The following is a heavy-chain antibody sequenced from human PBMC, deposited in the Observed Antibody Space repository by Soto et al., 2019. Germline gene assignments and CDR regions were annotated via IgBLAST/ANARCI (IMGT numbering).Heavy chain of an antibody. Sequence: QVQLVQSGAEVKKPGASVKVSCKASGYTFTSYGISWVRQAPGQGLEWMGWISAYNGNTNYAQKLQGRVTMTTDTTMSTGYMELKSLRSDDTAVYYCARDPPQDKNIITFGGSDYWGQGPLLTVSS. V-gene: IGHV1-18*01. CDR2: ISAYNGNT. CDR3: ARDPPQDKNIITFGGSDY. J-gene: IGHJ4*02. D-gene: IGHD3-16*01. CDR1: GYTFTSYG.